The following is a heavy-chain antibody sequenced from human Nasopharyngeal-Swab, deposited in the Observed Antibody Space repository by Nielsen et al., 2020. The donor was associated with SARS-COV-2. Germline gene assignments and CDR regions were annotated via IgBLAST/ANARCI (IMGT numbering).Heavy chain of an antibody. V-gene: IGHV1-2*02. J-gene: IGHJ3*02. D-gene: IGHD7-27*01. CDR3: AREVFESGDRGAFDI. CDR2: MKPNSGGT. Sequence: ASVKVSCKASGYTFTGYYMHWVRQAPGQGLEWMGWMKPNSGGTKYAQKFQGRVTMTRVTSISTAYMELSRLRSDDTAVYYCAREVFESGDRGAFDIWGQGTMVTVSS. CDR1: GYTFTGYY.